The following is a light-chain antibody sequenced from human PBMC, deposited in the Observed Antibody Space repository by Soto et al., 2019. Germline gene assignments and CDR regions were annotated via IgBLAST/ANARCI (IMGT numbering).Light chain of an antibody. Sequence: DIQMTQSPSSLSASVGDRVTITCRASQSISSYLNWYQQKPGKAPKLLIYAASSLHSGVPSRSSGSGSGTDFTLTISSLQPEDFATYYCQQSYSTPMYTFGQGTKVDIK. V-gene: IGKV1-39*01. J-gene: IGKJ2*01. CDR2: AAS. CDR1: QSISSY. CDR3: QQSYSTPMYT.